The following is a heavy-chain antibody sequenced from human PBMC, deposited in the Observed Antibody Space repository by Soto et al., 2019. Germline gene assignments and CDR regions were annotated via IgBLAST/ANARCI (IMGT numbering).Heavy chain of an antibody. V-gene: IGHV3-9*01. CDR2: ISWNSGSI. Sequence: GGSLRLSCAASGFTFDDYAMHWVRQAPGKGLEWVSGISWNSGSIGYADSVKGRFTISRDNAKNSLYLQMNSLRAEDTAMYYRAKEYYCGSGFIDAFDIWGQGTMVTVSS. CDR1: GFTFDDYA. D-gene: IGHD3-10*01. J-gene: IGHJ3*02. CDR3: AKEYYCGSGFIDAFDI.